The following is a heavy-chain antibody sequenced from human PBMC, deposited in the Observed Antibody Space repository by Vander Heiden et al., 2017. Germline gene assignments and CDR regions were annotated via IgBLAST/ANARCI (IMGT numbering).Heavy chain of an antibody. CDR3: ARGGSSWDFDY. CDR2: IVTAGDT. V-gene: IGHV3-13*01. Sequence: EGQLVASWGGLVQPGASRQLSCATSGCTFSGLDMPRARQATGKGLEWGSAIVTAGDTYYPGSVKGRFTISRENAKNSLYLQMNSLRAGDTAVYYCARGGSSWDFDYWGQGTLVTVSS. J-gene: IGHJ4*02. CDR1: GCTFSGLD. D-gene: IGHD6-13*01.